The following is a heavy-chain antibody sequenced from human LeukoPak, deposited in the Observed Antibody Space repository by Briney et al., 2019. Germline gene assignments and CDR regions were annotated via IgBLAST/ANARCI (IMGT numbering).Heavy chain of an antibody. V-gene: IGHV3-23*01. CDR1: GFTFSSYA. CDR3: ASRFRITIFGVVIPPFDY. J-gene: IGHJ4*02. Sequence: GGSLRLSRAASGFTFSSYAMSWVRQAPGKGLEWVSAISGSGGSTYYADSVKGRFTISRDNSKNTLYLQMNSLRAEDTAVYYCASRFRITIFGVVIPPFDYWGQGTLVTVSS. CDR2: ISGSGGST. D-gene: IGHD3-3*01.